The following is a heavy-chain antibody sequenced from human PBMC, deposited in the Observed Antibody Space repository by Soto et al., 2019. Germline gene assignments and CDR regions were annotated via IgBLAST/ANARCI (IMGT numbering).Heavy chain of an antibody. D-gene: IGHD5-12*01. CDR1: GFTFSSYW. V-gene: IGHV3-7*01. Sequence: EVQLVESGGGLVQPGGSLRLSCAASGFTFSSYWMSWVRQAPGKGLEWVANIKQDGSEKYYVDSVKGRFTISRDNAKNSLYLQMNSLRAEDTAVYYCAREMRWLQFYAFDIWGQGTMVTVSS. CDR3: AREMRWLQFYAFDI. J-gene: IGHJ3*02. CDR2: IKQDGSEK.